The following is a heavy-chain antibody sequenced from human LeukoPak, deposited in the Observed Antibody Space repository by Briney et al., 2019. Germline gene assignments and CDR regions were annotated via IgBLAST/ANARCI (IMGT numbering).Heavy chain of an antibody. Sequence: ASVKVSCKASGDTFTGYYMHWVRQAPGQGLEWMGWINSNSGGTNYAQEFQGRVTMTRDTSISTAYMELSRLRSDDTAVYYCARRIAHYDSSGDYWGQGTLVTLSS. CDR1: GDTFTGYY. V-gene: IGHV1-2*02. CDR2: INSNSGGT. J-gene: IGHJ4*02. CDR3: ARRIAHYDSSGDY. D-gene: IGHD3-22*01.